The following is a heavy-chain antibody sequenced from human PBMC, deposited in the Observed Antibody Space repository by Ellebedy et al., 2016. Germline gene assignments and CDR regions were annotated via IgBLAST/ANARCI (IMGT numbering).Heavy chain of an antibody. CDR1: GFSLSTSGEG. D-gene: IGHD6-19*01. V-gene: IGHV2-5*02. CDR3: AHSSGWYAPFDY. J-gene: IGHJ4*02. CDR2: IYWDDDK. Sequence: SGPTLVXPTQPLTVTCTFSGFSLSTSGEGVGWIRQPPGKALEWLALIYWDDDKRFSPSLNSRLSINKDTSKNQVVLGMTNMDPVDTATYYCAHSSGWYAPFDYWGQGTLVTVSS.